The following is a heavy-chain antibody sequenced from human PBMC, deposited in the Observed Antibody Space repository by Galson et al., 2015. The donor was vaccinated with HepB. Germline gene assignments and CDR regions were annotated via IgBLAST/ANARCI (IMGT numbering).Heavy chain of an antibody. V-gene: IGHV3-30*04. CDR3: ARSGYGDYAPEDYYYGMDV. J-gene: IGHJ6*02. D-gene: IGHD4-17*01. CDR2: ISYDGSNK. Sequence: SLRLSCAASGFTFSSYAMHWVRQAPGKGLEWVAVISYDGSNKYYADSVKGRFTISRDNSKNTLYLQMDSLRAEDTAVYYCARSGYGDYAPEDYYYGMDVWGQGTTVTVSS. CDR1: GFTFSSYA.